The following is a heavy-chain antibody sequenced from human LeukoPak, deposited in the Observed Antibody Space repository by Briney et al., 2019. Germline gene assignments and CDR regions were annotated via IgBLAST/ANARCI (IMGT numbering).Heavy chain of an antibody. CDR2: ISSSSSTI. CDR1: GFTFSSYS. Sequence: GGSLRLSCAASGFTFSSYSMNWVRQAPGKGLEWVSYISSSSSTIYYADSVKGRFTISRDNAKNSLYLQMNSLRSEDTAVYYCARGSSGWYPYWGQGTLVTVSS. CDR3: ARGSSGWYPY. D-gene: IGHD6-19*01. J-gene: IGHJ4*02. V-gene: IGHV3-48*01.